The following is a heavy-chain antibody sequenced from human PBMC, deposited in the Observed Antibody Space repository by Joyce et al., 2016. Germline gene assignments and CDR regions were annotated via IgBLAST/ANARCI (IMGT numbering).Heavy chain of an antibody. CDR3: AKDGWDRVKGMDF. CDR1: GFAFRHFG. V-gene: IGHV3-30*18. D-gene: IGHD1-26*01. J-gene: IGHJ6*02. CDR2: ISYNGNNI. Sequence: QVQVVESGGGVVQPGRSLRLSCSFSGFAFRHFGMHWVRQAPGKGLEWVALISYNGNNIFYLDSVKGRFTISRDNSENTLFLQMNGLTPEDSALYYCAKDGWDRVKGMDFWGQGTTVIVSS.